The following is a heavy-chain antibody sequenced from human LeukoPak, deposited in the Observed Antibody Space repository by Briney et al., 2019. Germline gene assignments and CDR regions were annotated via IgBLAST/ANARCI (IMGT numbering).Heavy chain of an antibody. J-gene: IGHJ4*02. CDR3: ARARGTSGSYFREDFDY. D-gene: IGHD3-10*01. CDR2: INPNSGGT. CDR1: GYTLTGYY. Sequence: ASVKVSCKASGYTLTGYYMRWVRQAPGQGLEWMGRINPNSGGTNYAQKFQGRVTMTRDTSISTAYMELSRLRSDDTAVYYCARARGTSGSYFREDFDYWGQGTLVTVSS. V-gene: IGHV1-2*06.